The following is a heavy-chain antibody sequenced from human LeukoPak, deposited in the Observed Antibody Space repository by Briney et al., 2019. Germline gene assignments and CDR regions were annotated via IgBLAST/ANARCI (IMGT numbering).Heavy chain of an antibody. Sequence: GGSLRLSCAASGFTFNNYAMNWVRQAPGKGLEWVAFIRYDGSNKYYADSVKGRLTISRDNSKNTLYLQMNSLRAEDTAVYYCAKDRHILTGYYYFDYWGQGTLVTVSS. CDR2: IRYDGSNK. CDR1: GFTFNNYA. V-gene: IGHV3-30*02. CDR3: AKDRHILTGYYYFDY. D-gene: IGHD3-9*01. J-gene: IGHJ4*02.